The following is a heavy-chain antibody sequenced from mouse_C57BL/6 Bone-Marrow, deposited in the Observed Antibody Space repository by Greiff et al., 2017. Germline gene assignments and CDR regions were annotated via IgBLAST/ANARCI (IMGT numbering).Heavy chain of an antibody. V-gene: IGHV14-1*01. CDR1: GFNIKDYY. CDR3: TRFMVTTRGFAY. Sequence: VQLKQSGAELVRPGASVKLSCTASGFNIKDYYMHWVKQRPEQGLEWIGRIDPEDGDTEYAPKFQGKATMTADTSSNTAYLQLSSLTSEDTAVYYCTRFMVTTRGFAYWGQGTLVTVSA. J-gene: IGHJ3*01. CDR2: IDPEDGDT. D-gene: IGHD2-2*01.